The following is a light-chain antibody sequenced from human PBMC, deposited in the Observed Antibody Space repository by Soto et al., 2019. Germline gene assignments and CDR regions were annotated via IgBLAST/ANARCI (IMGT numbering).Light chain of an antibody. J-gene: IGLJ3*02. CDR2: GVT. CDR1: GSDIGAYNF. Sequence: QSALAQPPSASGSPGQSVTISCTGSGSDIGAYNFVSWYQQHPGKAPKLMIFGVTERPSGVPDRFSGSKSGNTASLTVSGLQADDEDFYYCYSYAGRNIWVFGGGTKLTVL. V-gene: IGLV2-8*01. CDR3: YSYAGRNIWV.